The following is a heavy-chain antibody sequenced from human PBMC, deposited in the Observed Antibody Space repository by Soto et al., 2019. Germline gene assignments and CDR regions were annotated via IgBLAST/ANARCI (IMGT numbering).Heavy chain of an antibody. CDR1: GFSLSTSGVG. J-gene: IGHJ6*02. D-gene: IGHD3-3*01. Sequence: QITLKESGPTLVKPTQTLTLTCTFSGFSLSTSGVGVGWIRQPPGKALEWLALIYWDDDKRYSPSLKSRLTITKDTSKNQVVLTMTNMDPVDTATYYCAHTTTIFLGGYYYGMDVWGQGTTVTVSS. V-gene: IGHV2-5*02. CDR3: AHTTTIFLGGYYYGMDV. CDR2: IYWDDDK.